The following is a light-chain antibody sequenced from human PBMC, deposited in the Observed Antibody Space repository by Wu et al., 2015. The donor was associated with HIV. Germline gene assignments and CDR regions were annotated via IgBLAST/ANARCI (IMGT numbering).Light chain of an antibody. V-gene: IGKV1-39*01. CDR1: QNISTY. Sequence: DIQMTQSPSSLAASVGDRVSITCRAGQNISTYLNWYQQKSGKAPKVVIFAASSLQSGVPSRFSGGGSGTDFTLTISSLQPEDVATYYCQKYNTAPWTFGQGTKVEMK. CDR2: AAS. J-gene: IGKJ1*01. CDR3: QKYNTAPWT.